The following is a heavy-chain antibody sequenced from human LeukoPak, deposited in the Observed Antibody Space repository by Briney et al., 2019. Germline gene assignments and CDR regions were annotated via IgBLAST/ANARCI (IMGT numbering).Heavy chain of an antibody. CDR3: ARSHSSTSWFFDS. CDR2: IYYSGST. Sequence: PSETLSLTCTVSGGSISSYYWSWIRQPPGKGLEWIGYIYYSGSTNYNPSLKSRVTISVDTSKNQFSLTLSSVTAADTALYYCARSHSSTSWFFDSWGQGTLVTVSS. V-gene: IGHV4-59*01. J-gene: IGHJ4*02. CDR1: GGSISSYY. D-gene: IGHD6-6*01.